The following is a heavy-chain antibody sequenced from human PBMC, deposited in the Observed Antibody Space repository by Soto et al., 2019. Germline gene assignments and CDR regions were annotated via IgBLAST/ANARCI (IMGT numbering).Heavy chain of an antibody. V-gene: IGHV1-69*08. D-gene: IGHD6-13*01. CDR2: IIPILGIA. CDR1: GGTFSSYT. J-gene: IGHJ4*02. CDR3: AREVAAAGLCDY. Sequence: QVQLVQSGAEVKKPGSSVKVSCKASGGTFSSYTISWVRQAPGQGLEWMGRIIPILGIANYAQKFQGRVTITADKYTSTAYMELSSLRSEDTAVYYCAREVAAAGLCDYWGQGTLVTVCS.